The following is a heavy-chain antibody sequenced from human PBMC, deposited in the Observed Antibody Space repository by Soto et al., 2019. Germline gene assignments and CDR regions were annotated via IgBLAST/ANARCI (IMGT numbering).Heavy chain of an antibody. CDR3: RTQWRN. V-gene: IGHV3-15*01. Sequence: PGGSLRLSCAASGFTFSDVWMSWVRQAPGKGLEWVGLIKKKADGGTTEYAAPLKGRFTISRDDSKNTVYLQMSSLRTEATDVYYCRTQWRNWGQGALVTLSS. CDR1: GFTFSDVW. J-gene: IGHJ4*02. CDR2: IKKKADGGTT. D-gene: IGHD6-19*01.